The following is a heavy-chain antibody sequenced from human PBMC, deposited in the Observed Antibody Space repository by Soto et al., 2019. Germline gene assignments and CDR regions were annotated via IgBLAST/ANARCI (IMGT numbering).Heavy chain of an antibody. CDR1: GFTFSSYD. CDR2: IGTAGDT. V-gene: IGHV3-13*01. D-gene: IGHD1-7*01. Sequence: GGSLRLSCAASGFTFSSYDMHWVRQATGKGLEWVSAIGTAGDTYYPGSVKGRFTISRENAKNSLYLQMNSLRAEDTAVYYCARARMELSYYYGMDVWGQGTTVTVSS. J-gene: IGHJ6*02. CDR3: ARARMELSYYYGMDV.